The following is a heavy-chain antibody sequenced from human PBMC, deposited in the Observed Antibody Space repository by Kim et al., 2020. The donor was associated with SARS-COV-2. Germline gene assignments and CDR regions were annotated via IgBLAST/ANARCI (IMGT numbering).Heavy chain of an antibody. J-gene: IGHJ6*01. CDR2: ILPIFDMA. CDR3: ARGLPHGTIFGAVTAALDV. Sequence: SVKVSCRASGGTFSSYAISWVRQAPGQGLEWIGAILPIFDMANYAEKFQGRVTIIADEPTNTAYMELSSLRSDDTAIYYCARGLPHGTIFGAVTAALDV. D-gene: IGHD3-3*01. V-gene: IGHV1-69*13. CDR1: GGTFSSYA.